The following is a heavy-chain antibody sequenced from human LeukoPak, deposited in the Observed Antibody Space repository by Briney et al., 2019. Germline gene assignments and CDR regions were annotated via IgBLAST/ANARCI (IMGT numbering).Heavy chain of an antibody. Sequence: GRSLRLSCAASGFTFDDYAMHWVRQAPGKGLEWVSTISSSGGTTYYGDSVKGRFTISRDTSKNTVSLQMNGLRAEDTAVYYCAKGPFAVAPSYYFDFWGQGTLVTVSS. D-gene: IGHD3-16*01. CDR2: ISSSGGTT. CDR3: AKGPFAVAPSYYFDF. V-gene: IGHV3-23*01. CDR1: GFTFDDYA. J-gene: IGHJ4*02.